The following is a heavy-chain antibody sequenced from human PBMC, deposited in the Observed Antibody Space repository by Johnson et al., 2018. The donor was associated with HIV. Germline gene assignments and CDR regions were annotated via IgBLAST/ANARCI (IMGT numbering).Heavy chain of an antibody. D-gene: IGHD6-13*01. J-gene: IGHJ3*02. CDR2: ISSNGGST. CDR3: ARDEGPYSSSWTHAFDI. CDR1: GFTFSSYA. V-gene: IGHV3-64*01. Sequence: EVQLMESGGGLVQPGGSLRLSCAASGFTFSSYAMHWVRQAPGKGLEYVSAISSNGGSTYYANSVKGRFTISRDNYKNTLYLQMGSLRAEDMAVYYCARDEGPYSSSWTHAFDIWGQGTMVTVSS.